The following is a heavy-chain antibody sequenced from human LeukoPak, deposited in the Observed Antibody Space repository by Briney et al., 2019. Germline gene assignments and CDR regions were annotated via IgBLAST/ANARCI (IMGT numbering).Heavy chain of an antibody. V-gene: IGHV3-7*03. CDR1: GFTFSNYW. D-gene: IGHD1-14*01. Sequence: GGSLRLSCAASGFTFSNYWMSWVRQAPGKGLEWMANIKQDGSEKNYVDFVKGRFTMSRDNAKNSLYLQMNSLRVEDTAVYYCAREGYKERVRYFDLWGRGTLVTVSS. J-gene: IGHJ2*01. CDR3: AREGYKERVRYFDL. CDR2: IKQDGSEK.